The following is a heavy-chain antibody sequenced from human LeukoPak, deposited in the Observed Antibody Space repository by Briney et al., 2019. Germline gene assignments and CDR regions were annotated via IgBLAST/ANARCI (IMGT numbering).Heavy chain of an antibody. CDR1: GGSFSGYY. J-gene: IGHJ5*02. V-gene: IGHV4-34*01. D-gene: IGHD7-27*01. CDR3: ARGATLTGDLRGWFDP. Sequence: PSETLSLTCAVYGGSFSGYYWSWIRQPQGKGLEWIGEINHSGSSNHNPSHKSLVTISVDTSKNQFSLKLSSVTAADTAVYYCARGATLTGDLRGWFDPWGQGTLVTVSS. CDR2: INHSGSS.